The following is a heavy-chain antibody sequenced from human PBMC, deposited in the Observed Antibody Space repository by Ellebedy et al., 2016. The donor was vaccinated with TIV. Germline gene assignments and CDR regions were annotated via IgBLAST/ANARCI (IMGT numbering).Heavy chain of an antibody. CDR2: IYPADAET. CDR3: AKLQILTGYYNGPFFN. D-gene: IGHD3-9*01. CDR1: GYSFSDYW. V-gene: IGHV5-51*01. Sequence: GGSLRLSXKGSGYSFSDYWIGWVRQLPGKGLEWMGIIYPADAETTYSPSFEGQVTISADKSINTAYLQWSSLKASDTAIYYCAKLQILTGYYNGPFFNWGQGTQVTVSS. J-gene: IGHJ4*02.